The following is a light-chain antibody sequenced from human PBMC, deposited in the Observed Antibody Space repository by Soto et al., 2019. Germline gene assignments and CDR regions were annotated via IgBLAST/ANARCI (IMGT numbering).Light chain of an antibody. CDR3: GSYTTSSNYV. V-gene: IGLV2-14*03. CDR2: DVS. Sequence: QSALPQPASVSGSPGQSITISCTGTISDVGSYNYVSWYQQYPGKAPKLMIYDVSTRPSGVSDRFSGSKSGNTASLTISGLRAEDEADYYCGSYTTSSNYVFGTGTKVT. CDR1: ISDVGSYNY. J-gene: IGLJ1*01.